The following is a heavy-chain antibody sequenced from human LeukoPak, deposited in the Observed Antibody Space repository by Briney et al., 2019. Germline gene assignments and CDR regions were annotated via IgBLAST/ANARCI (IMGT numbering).Heavy chain of an antibody. CDR3: ARVPYSGYDYDY. CDR1: GYTFTSYD. V-gene: IGHV1-8*01. J-gene: IGHJ4*02. CDR2: MNPNSGNT. Sequence: ASVKVSCKASGYTFTSYDINWVRQATGQGLEWMGWMNPNSGNTGHAQKFQGRVTMTRNTSISTAYMELSSLRSEDTAVYYCARVPYSGYDYDYWGQGTLVTVSS. D-gene: IGHD5-12*01.